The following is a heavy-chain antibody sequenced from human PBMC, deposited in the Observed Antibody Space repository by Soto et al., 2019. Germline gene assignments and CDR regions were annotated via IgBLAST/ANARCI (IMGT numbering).Heavy chain of an antibody. J-gene: IGHJ4*02. D-gene: IGHD3-22*01. V-gene: IGHV4-34*01. CDR1: GGSFSGYF. CDR3: ARRRRISMIEVRLGGLDS. Sequence: SETLSLTCAVYGGSFSGYFWTWIRQPPGMGLEWIGEISHSGSTNYNPSLKSRVTISGDTSKNQFSLKLTSVTAADTAVYYCARRRRISMIEVRLGGLDSWGQGTLVTVSS. CDR2: ISHSGST.